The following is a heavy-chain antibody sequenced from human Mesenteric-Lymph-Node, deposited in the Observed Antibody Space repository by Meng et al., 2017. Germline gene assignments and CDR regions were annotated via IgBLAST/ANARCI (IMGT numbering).Heavy chain of an antibody. CDR3: AGDRRGVATVDY. CDR2: IYSSGST. D-gene: IGHD5-12*01. CDR1: GGSISNGDYY. V-gene: IGHV4-30-4*01. Sequence: VQLQELGPGLVKHPLTLLLTCTVSGGSISNGDYYCSWIRQPPGKGLEWIGYIYSSGSTYYNPSLKSRITISVDTSKNQFSLRLTSVTAADTAVYYCAGDRRGVATVDYWGQGTLVTVSS. J-gene: IGHJ4*02.